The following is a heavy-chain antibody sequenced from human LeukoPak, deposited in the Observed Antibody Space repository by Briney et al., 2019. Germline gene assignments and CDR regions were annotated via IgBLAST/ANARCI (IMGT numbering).Heavy chain of an antibody. J-gene: IGHJ4*02. V-gene: IGHV3-9*01. CDR1: GFTFDDYA. CDR3: ARDGTPPGDY. CDR2: ISWNSGSI. Sequence: GGSLRLSCAASGFTFDDYAMHWVRQAPGKGLEWVSGISWNSGSIGYADSVKGRFTISRDNAKNSLYLQMNSLRAEDTAVYYCARDGTPPGDYWGQGTLVTVSS.